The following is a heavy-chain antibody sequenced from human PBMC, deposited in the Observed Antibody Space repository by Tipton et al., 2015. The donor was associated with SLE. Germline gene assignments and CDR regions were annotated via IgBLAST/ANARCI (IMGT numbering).Heavy chain of an antibody. CDR2: INYSGST. V-gene: IGHV4-34*01. J-gene: IGHJ4*02. D-gene: IGHD6-6*01. CDR3: AGGRSYSSSSSDFDY. CDR1: GGSFSGYY. Sequence: LRLSCGVYGGSFSGYYWSWIRQPPGKGLEWIGEINYSGSTNYNPSLKNRVTISVDTSKNQFSLKLSSVTAADPAVYYCAGGRSYSSSSSDFDYCGQGTLVTVS.